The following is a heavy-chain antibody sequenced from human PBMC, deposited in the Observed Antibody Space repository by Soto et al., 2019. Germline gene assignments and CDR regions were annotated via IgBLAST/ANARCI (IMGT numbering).Heavy chain of an antibody. Sequence: QVQLVQSGAEVKKPGSSVKVSCKASGGTFSRYAISWVRQAPGQGLEWMGGIIPIFGTANYAPKFQGRVTITADESTSTAYRELSSLRSEDMAVYYCARCLGGSSWYFDYWGQGTLVTVSS. D-gene: IGHD6-13*01. CDR3: ARCLGGSSWYFDY. V-gene: IGHV1-69*01. CDR2: IIPIFGTA. J-gene: IGHJ4*02. CDR1: GGTFSRYA.